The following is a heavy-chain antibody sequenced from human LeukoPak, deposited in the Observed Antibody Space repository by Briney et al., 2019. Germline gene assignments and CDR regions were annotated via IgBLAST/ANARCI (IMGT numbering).Heavy chain of an antibody. Sequence: GGSLRLSCAASGFTFSSYWMHWVRQAPGKGLVWVSRINSDGSSTSYADSVKGRFTTSRDNAKNTLYLQMNSLRAEDTAVYYCARDGTPYGDKNYYYGMDVWGQGTTVTVSS. V-gene: IGHV3-74*01. D-gene: IGHD4-23*01. J-gene: IGHJ6*02. CDR3: ARDGTPYGDKNYYYGMDV. CDR2: INSDGSST. CDR1: GFTFSSYW.